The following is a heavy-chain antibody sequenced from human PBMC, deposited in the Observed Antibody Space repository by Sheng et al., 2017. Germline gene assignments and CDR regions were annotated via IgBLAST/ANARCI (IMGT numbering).Heavy chain of an antibody. J-gene: IGHJ4*02. D-gene: IGHD1-26*01. CDR3: ARTLGATMDY. CDR1: GYTFSSYG. V-gene: IGHV1-18*01. Sequence: QVQLVQSGAEVKKPGASVKVSCKASGYTFSSYGISWVRQAPGQGLEWMGWISAYNGNTNYAQKLQGRVTMTTDTSSTAYMELRSLRSDDTAVYYCARTLGATMDYWGQGTPSHRLL. CDR2: ISAYNGNT.